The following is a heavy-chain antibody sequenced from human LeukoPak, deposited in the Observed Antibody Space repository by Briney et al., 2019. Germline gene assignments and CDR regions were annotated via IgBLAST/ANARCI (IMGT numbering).Heavy chain of an antibody. CDR1: GGTFSSYA. V-gene: IGHV1-69*13. D-gene: IGHD1-1*01. Sequence: SVKVSCKASGGTFSSYAISWVRQAPGQGLKWMGGIIPIFGTANYAQKFQGRVTITADESTSTAYMELSSLRSEDTAVYYCAGPSGTTGTTDYYYYGMDVWGQGTTVTVSS. CDR3: AGPSGTTGTTDYYYYGMDV. J-gene: IGHJ6*02. CDR2: IIPIFGTA.